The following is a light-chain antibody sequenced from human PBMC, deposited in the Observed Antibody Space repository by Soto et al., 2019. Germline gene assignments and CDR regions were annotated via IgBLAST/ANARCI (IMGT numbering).Light chain of an antibody. CDR2: EVS. CDR3: SSYAGSNNFV. V-gene: IGLV2-8*01. J-gene: IGLJ1*01. CDR1: SSDVGGYNY. Sequence: SVLTQPPSSSVSPGQSVTISFTGTSSDVGGYNYVSWYQQHPGKAPKLMIYEVSERPSGVPDRFSGSKSSNTASLTVSGLQAEDEADYYCSSYAGSNNFVFGTGTSHRP.